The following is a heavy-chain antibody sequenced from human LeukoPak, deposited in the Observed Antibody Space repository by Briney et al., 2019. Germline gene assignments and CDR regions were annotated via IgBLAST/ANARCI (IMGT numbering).Heavy chain of an antibody. CDR2: IKQDGSEK. J-gene: IGHJ4*02. Sequence: GGSLRLSCAASGFTFSSYSMNWVRQAPGKGLEWVANIKQDGSEKYYVDSVKGRFTISRDNAKNSLYLQMNSLRAEDTAVYYGARLQRMTTVTIWGQGTLVTVSS. D-gene: IGHD4-17*01. CDR1: GFTFSSYS. V-gene: IGHV3-7*01. CDR3: ARLQRMTTVTI.